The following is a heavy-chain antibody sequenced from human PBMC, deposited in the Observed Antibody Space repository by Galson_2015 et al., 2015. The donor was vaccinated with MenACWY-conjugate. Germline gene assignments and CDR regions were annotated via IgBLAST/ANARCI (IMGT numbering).Heavy chain of an antibody. CDR1: GFTFSKYG. V-gene: IGHV3-30*02. CDR3: AKDNSLVWAVVSAYYMGV. J-gene: IGHJ6*03. Sequence: SLRLSCAASGFTFSKYGMHWVRQAPGKGLEWVAFIRHDGNDKYYLDSVKGRFTISRDNSKNTLYLQMNSLRADDAALYYCAKDNSLVWAVVSAYYMGVWGEGTTVTVSS. D-gene: IGHD3-10*01. CDR2: IRHDGNDK.